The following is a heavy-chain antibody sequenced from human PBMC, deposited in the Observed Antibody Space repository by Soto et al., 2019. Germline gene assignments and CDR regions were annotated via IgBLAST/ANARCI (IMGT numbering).Heavy chain of an antibody. J-gene: IGHJ6*02. V-gene: IGHV1-18*01. Sequence: QVQLVQSGAEVKNSGASVKVSCKASGYTFTSYGFSWVRQAPGQGLEWMGWISASNGNTNYAQKLQGRVTMTTDTSTGTAYMELSSLRSEDTAVYYCARKKVPAAISYYYGMDVWGQGTTVTVSS. CDR2: ISASNGNT. D-gene: IGHD2-2*02. CDR1: GYTFTSYG. CDR3: ARKKVPAAISYYYGMDV.